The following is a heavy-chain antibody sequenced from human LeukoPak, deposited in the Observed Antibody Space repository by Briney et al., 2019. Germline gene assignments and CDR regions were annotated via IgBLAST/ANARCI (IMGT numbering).Heavy chain of an antibody. Sequence: TGGSLRLSCAASGFTFSSYSMNWVRQAPGKGREWVSSISSSSSYIYYADSVKGRFTISRDNAKNSLYLQMNSLRAEDTAVYYCARDKEGATEYWGQGTLVTVSS. J-gene: IGHJ4*02. CDR3: ARDKEGATEY. CDR2: ISSSSSYI. V-gene: IGHV3-21*01. D-gene: IGHD1-26*01. CDR1: GFTFSSYS.